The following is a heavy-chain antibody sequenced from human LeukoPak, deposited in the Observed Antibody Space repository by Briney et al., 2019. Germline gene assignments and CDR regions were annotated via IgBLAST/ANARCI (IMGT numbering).Heavy chain of an antibody. CDR2: ISWNSGSI. V-gene: IGHV3-9*01. Sequence: GGSLRLSCAASGFTFDDYAMHWVRQAPGKGLEWVSGISWNSGSIGYADSVKGRFTISRDNAKNSLYLQMNSLRAEDTALYYCAKDLRGVSSSWYFDYWGQGTLVTVSS. CDR3: AKDLRGVSSSWYFDY. CDR1: GFTFDDYA. J-gene: IGHJ4*02. D-gene: IGHD6-13*01.